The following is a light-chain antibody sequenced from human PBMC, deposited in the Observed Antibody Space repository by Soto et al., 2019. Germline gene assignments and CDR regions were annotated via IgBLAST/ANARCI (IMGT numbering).Light chain of an antibody. Sequence: EVVLTQAPGTLSLSPGERATLSCRASQSVSNSYFAWYQRKPGQAPRILIFGSSDRATGIPDRFSGSGSGTDFTLTISRLEPEDFAVYYCQQNGSSPPYTFGQGTKLEIK. CDR2: GSS. V-gene: IGKV3-20*01. CDR1: QSVSNSY. J-gene: IGKJ2*01. CDR3: QQNGSSPPYT.